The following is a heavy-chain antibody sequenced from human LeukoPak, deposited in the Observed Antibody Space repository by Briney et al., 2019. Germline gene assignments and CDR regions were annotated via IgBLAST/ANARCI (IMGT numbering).Heavy chain of an antibody. CDR3: AKAGDYYGSGSYYPDY. Sequence: GGSLRLSCAASGFTFSSYWMHWIRQAPGKGLEWVSYISSSGSTIYYADSVKGRFTISRDNAKNSLYLQMNSLRAEDTAVYYCAKAGDYYGSGSYYPDYWGQGTLVTVSS. V-gene: IGHV3-11*01. CDR1: GFTFSSYW. CDR2: ISSSGSTI. J-gene: IGHJ4*02. D-gene: IGHD3-10*01.